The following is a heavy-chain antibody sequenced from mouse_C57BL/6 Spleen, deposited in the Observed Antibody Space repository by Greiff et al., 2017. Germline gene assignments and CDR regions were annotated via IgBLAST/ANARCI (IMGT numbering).Heavy chain of an antibody. Sequence: QVQLQQPGAELVRPGSSVKLSCKASGYTFTSYWMDWVKQRPGQGLEWIGNIYPSDSETHYNQKFKDKATLTVDKSSSTAYMQLSSLTSEDSAVYYCARAYYSNYSAWFAYWGQGTLVTVSA. V-gene: IGHV1-61*01. J-gene: IGHJ3*01. CDR1: GYTFTSYW. CDR2: IYPSDSET. D-gene: IGHD2-5*01. CDR3: ARAYYSNYSAWFAY.